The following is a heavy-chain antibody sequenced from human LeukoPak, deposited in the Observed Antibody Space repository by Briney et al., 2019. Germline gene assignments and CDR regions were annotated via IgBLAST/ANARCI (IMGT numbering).Heavy chain of an antibody. CDR3: ARVVGATSGTIDY. CDR2: ISSNGGST. V-gene: IGHV3-64*01. CDR1: GFTFSSYA. D-gene: IGHD1-26*01. Sequence: GGSLRLSCAASGFTFSSYAMHWVRQAPGKGLEYVSAISSNGGSTYYANSVKGRFTISRDNSKNTLYLQMGSLRAEDMAVYYCARVVGATSGTIDYWGQGTLVTVSS. J-gene: IGHJ4*02.